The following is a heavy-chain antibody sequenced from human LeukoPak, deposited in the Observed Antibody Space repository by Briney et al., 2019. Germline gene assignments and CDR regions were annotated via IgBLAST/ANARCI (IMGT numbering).Heavy chain of an antibody. D-gene: IGHD3-22*01. V-gene: IGHV1-69*13. CDR2: IIPIFGSA. J-gene: IGHJ3*02. Sequence: SVKVSCKTSGYSFTSYGISWVRQAPGPGLEWMGGIIPIFGSANYAQKFQDRVTITADESTSTAYMELSSLRSEDTAVYYCAREYYYDSSGYPGVSGFDIWGQGTMVTVSS. CDR3: AREYYYDSSGYPGVSGFDI. CDR1: GYSFTSYG.